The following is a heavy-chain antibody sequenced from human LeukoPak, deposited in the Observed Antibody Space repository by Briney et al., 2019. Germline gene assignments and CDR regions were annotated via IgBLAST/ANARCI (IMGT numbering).Heavy chain of an antibody. Sequence: GRSLRLSCAASGFTFYDYAMHWVRHAPGKGLEWVSGISWNSGSIGYADSVKGRFTISRDNAKNSLYLQMNSLRAEDTALYYCAKEETYSSAPWGGYYYGMDVWGQGTTVTVSS. D-gene: IGHD6-19*01. CDR3: AKEETYSSAPWGGYYYGMDV. CDR1: GFTFYDYA. CDR2: ISWNSGSI. J-gene: IGHJ6*02. V-gene: IGHV3-9*01.